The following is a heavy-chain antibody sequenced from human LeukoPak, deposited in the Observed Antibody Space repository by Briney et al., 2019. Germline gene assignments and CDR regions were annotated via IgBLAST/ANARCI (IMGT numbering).Heavy chain of an antibody. V-gene: IGHV3-23*01. CDR2: ITGSSTWT. Sequence: GVSLRLSCEASGFTFGTFGMAWVRQSPGKGLQGFSGITGSSTWTYYAASVKGRFTVSRDNSQNTLHLQMNSLRADDTAVYYCTRELVSSGTGYFDLWGRGTLVTVRS. J-gene: IGHJ2*01. CDR3: TRELVSSGTGYFDL. D-gene: IGHD3-10*01. CDR1: GFTFGTFG.